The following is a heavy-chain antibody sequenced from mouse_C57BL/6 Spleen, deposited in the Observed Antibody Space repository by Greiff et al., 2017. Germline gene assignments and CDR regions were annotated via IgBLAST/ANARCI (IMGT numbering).Heavy chain of an antibody. D-gene: IGHD2-3*01. CDR3: ARSVDGYHWYFDV. CDR1: GFNIKNTY. Sequence: EVMLVESVAELVRPGASVKLSCTASGFNIKNTYMHWVKQRPEQGLEWIGRIDPANGNTKYAPKFQGKATITADTSSNTAYLQLSSLTSEDTAIYYCARSVDGYHWYFDVWGTGTTVTVSS. J-gene: IGHJ1*03. V-gene: IGHV14-3*01. CDR2: IDPANGNT.